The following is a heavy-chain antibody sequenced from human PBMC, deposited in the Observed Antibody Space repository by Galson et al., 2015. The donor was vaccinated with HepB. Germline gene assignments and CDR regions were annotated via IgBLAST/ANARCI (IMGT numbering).Heavy chain of an antibody. Sequence: LSLTCTVSGGSINTYYWSWIRQPPGKGLEWIGFIHYSGSTNYAPSLKGRVTMSVDTSKNQLSLKVNSVTAADAAVYFCARRGRELNMDVWGKGTMVTVAS. CDR2: IHYSGST. J-gene: IGHJ6*04. D-gene: IGHD3-10*01. V-gene: IGHV4-59*08. CDR3: ARRGRELNMDV. CDR1: GGSINTYY.